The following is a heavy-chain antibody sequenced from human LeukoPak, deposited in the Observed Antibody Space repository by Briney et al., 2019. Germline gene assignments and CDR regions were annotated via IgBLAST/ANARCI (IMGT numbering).Heavy chain of an antibody. D-gene: IGHD3-10*01. CDR2: INPSGGST. CDR3: ARDLSYGSGTYYYYGMDV. V-gene: IGHV1-46*01. CDR1: GGTFSSYA. J-gene: IGHJ6*02. Sequence: ASVKVSCKASGGTFSSYAISWVRQAPGQGLEWMGIINPSGGSTSYAQKFQGRVTMTRDTSTSTVYMELSSLRSEDTAVYYCARDLSYGSGTYYYYGMDVWGQGTTVTVSS.